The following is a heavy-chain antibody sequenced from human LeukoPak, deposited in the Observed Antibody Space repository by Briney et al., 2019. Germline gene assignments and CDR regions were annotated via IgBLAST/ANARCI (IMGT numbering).Heavy chain of an antibody. CDR1: GFTFSSYW. V-gene: IGHV3-7*01. D-gene: IGHD1-1*01. CDR3: ARGGYYWGA. CDR2: IKEDGSEQ. J-gene: IGHJ5*02. Sequence: PGGSLRLSCAASGFTFSSYWMSWVRQAPGKGLEWVASIKEDGSEQYYVDSVKRRFTISIDNAKNSLYLQMNSLRAEEMAVYYCARGGYYWGAWGQGTLVTVSS.